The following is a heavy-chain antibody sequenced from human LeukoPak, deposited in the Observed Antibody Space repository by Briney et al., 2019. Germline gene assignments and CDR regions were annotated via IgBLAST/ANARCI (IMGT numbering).Heavy chain of an antibody. CDR3: AREGEYYAESGNLIDAADV. D-gene: IGHD3-10*01. CDR2: IAPISGTP. CDR1: GYTFTKFG. V-gene: IGHV1-69*06. J-gene: IGHJ3*01. Sequence: ASVKVSCKASGYTFTKFGINWVRQAPGQGLEWMGGIAPISGTPVYAQKFQDRVNITADTSTNTAYMEMSSLTSEDTAMYYCAREGEYYAESGNLIDAADVWGQGTMVIVSA.